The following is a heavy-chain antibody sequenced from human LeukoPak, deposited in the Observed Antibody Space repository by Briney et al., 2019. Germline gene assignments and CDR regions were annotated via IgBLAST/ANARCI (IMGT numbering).Heavy chain of an antibody. CDR2: INPNSGGT. CDR3: ARSLGYYDSSGYLLYFDY. D-gene: IGHD3-22*01. V-gene: IGHV1-2*02. J-gene: IGHJ4*02. CDR1: GYTFTSYA. Sequence: GASVKVSCKASGYTFTSYAMNWVRQAPGQGLEWMGWINPNSGGTNYAQKFQGRVTMTRDTSISTAYMELSRLRSDDTAVYYCARSLGYYDSSGYLLYFDYWGQGTLVTVSS.